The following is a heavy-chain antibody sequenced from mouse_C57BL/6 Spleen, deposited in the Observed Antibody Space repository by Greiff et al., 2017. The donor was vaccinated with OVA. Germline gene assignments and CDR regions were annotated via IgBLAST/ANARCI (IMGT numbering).Heavy chain of an antibody. CDR2: IWSDGST. V-gene: IGHV2-6-1*01. J-gene: IGHJ2*01. Sequence: QVHVKQSGPGLVAPSQSLSITCTVSGFSLTSYGVHWVRQPPGKGLEWLVVIWSDGSTTYNSALKSRLSISKDNSKSQVFLKMNSLQTDDTAMYYCARHDSSGYDYFDYWGQGTTLTVSS. CDR3: ARHDSSGYDYFDY. D-gene: IGHD3-2*02. CDR1: GFSLTSYG.